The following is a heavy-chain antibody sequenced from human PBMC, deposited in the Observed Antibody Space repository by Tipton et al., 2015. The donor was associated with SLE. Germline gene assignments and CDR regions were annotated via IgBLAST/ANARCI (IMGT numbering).Heavy chain of an antibody. J-gene: IGHJ6*02. CDR3: ARDALSDYYGMDV. D-gene: IGHD3-16*01. V-gene: IGHV4-61*08. CDR1: GGSISSGGYY. CDR2: IYYSGST. Sequence: LRLSCTVSGGSISSGGYYWSWIRQHPGKGLEWIGSIYYSGSTNYNPSLKSRVTISVDTSKNQFSLKLSSVTAADTAVYYCARDALSDYYGMDVWGQGTTVTVSS.